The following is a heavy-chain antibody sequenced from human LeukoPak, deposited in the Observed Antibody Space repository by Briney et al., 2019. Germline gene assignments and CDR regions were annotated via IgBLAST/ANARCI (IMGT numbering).Heavy chain of an antibody. V-gene: IGHV4-39*01. CDR2: IFYSGIT. Sequence: SETLSLTCNVSGDSIANKAFYWGWIRQPPGKGLEWIGSIFYSGITYHSPSLKSRVSMSIDTSNHHFSLQLRSVTAADTAVYYCAARLVWFGESSHPQYFDFWGQGSLFTVSS. CDR3: AARLVWFGESSHPQYFDF. J-gene: IGHJ4*02. CDR1: GDSIANKAFY. D-gene: IGHD3-10*01.